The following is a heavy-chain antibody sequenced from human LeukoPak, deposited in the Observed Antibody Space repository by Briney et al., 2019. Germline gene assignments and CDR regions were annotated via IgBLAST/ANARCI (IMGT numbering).Heavy chain of an antibody. J-gene: IGHJ3*02. CDR2: TYYRSKWSY. CDR1: GDSVSSKSAT. D-gene: IGHD6-13*01. CDR3: ARAKDMTVAGTNALDI. V-gene: IGHV6-1*01. Sequence: SQTLSLTCAISGDSVSSKSATWNWTRQSPSRGLEWLGRTYYRSKWSYDYVVSVKGRITINPDTSKNQFSVQMNSVTPEDTAVYYCARAKDMTVAGTNALDIWGQGTMVTVSS.